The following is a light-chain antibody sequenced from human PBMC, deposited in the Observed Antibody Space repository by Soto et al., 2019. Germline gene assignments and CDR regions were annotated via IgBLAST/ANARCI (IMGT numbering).Light chain of an antibody. J-gene: IGKJ1*01. Sequence: EIVLTQSPGTLSLSPGERATLSCRASQSVTSNYLAWYQQKPGQAPRLLIYGTSSRATSNPDRFSGSGSGTDFTRTISRLEPEDFAVYYCQQYGTSPRTFGQGTKVEIK. CDR3: QQYGTSPRT. CDR1: QSVTSNY. V-gene: IGKV3-20*01. CDR2: GTS.